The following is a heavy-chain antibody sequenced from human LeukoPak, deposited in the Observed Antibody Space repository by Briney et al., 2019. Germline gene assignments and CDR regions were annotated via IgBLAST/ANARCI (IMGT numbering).Heavy chain of an antibody. D-gene: IGHD1-14*01. CDR2: INHSGST. V-gene: IGHV4-34*01. Sequence: PSETLSLTCAVYGGSFSGYYWSWIRQPPGKGLEWIGEINHSGSTNYNPSLKSRVTISVDTSKNQFSLKLSSVTAADTAVYYCARANRTRDAFDIWGQGTMVTVSS. J-gene: IGHJ3*02. CDR3: ARANRTRDAFDI. CDR1: GGSFSGYY.